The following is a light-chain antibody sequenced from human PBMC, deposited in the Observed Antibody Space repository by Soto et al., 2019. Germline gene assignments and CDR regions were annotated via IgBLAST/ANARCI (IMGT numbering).Light chain of an antibody. Sequence: DIVLTQSPDILSLSPGERATLSCRASQNVRTFLAWYQQKPGQAPRLLISDASYRATGIAPRFSGSGSGTDFTLTISSLEPEDFAVYYCLQRSNWPLTFGGGTKVEI. V-gene: IGKV3-11*01. J-gene: IGKJ4*01. CDR2: DAS. CDR3: LQRSNWPLT. CDR1: QNVRTF.